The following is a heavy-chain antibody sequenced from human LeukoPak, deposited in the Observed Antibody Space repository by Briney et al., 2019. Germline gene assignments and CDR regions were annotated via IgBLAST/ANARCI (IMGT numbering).Heavy chain of an antibody. CDR1: GGSISSGGYS. J-gene: IGHJ4*02. D-gene: IGHD3-22*01. CDR2: IYHSGST. CDR3: ARVGDSSGYYYFDY. V-gene: IGHV4-30-2*01. Sequence: PSETLSLTCAVSGGSISSGGYSWSWIRQPPGKGLEWIGYIYHSGSTHYNPSLKSRVTISVDRSKNQFSLKLSSVTAADTAVYYCARVGDSSGYYYFDYWGQGTLVTVSS.